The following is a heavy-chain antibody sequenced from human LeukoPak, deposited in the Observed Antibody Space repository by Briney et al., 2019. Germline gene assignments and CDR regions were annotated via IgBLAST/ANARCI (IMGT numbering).Heavy chain of an antibody. CDR3: AKSHHVTAIDY. CDR2: ISGSGGST. J-gene: IGHJ4*02. V-gene: IGHV3-23*01. CDR1: GFTFSSYG. Sequence: GGSLRLSCAAFGFTFSSYGMSWVRQAPGKGLEWVSAISGSGGSTYYADSVKGRFTISRDNSKNTLYLQMNSLRADDTAVYYCAKSHHVTAIDYWGQGTLVTVSS. D-gene: IGHD2-21*02.